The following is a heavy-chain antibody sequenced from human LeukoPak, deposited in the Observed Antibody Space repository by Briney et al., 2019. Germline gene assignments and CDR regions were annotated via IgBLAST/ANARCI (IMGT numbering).Heavy chain of an antibody. CDR3: SGSGNRYGLGY. CDR1: SGSINSYY. J-gene: IGHJ4*02. V-gene: IGHV4-4*07. CDR2: IYTSGST. D-gene: IGHD5-18*01. Sequence: SETLSLTCTVSSGSINSYYWSWIRQPAGKGLEGIGRIYTSGSTNYNPSLKSRVTISVDTSKNQYSLKLSSVTAAATAVMYCSGSGNRYGLGYWGQGTLVTVSS.